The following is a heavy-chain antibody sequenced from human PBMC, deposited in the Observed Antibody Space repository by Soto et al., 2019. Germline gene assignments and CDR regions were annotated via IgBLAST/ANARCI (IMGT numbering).Heavy chain of an antibody. Sequence: EVQLLESGGGWVQPGGSLRISCAASGFTFSNYAMTLVRQAPGKGLEWVSVITGSGGGTYFVDSVKGRFTISRDNSKNTVYLQMNSLRAEDTAVYYCAKRALTAAGFDYWGQGTMVTVSS. CDR3: AKRALTAAGFDY. V-gene: IGHV3-23*01. D-gene: IGHD6-13*01. CDR2: ITGSGGGT. J-gene: IGHJ4*02. CDR1: GFTFSNYA.